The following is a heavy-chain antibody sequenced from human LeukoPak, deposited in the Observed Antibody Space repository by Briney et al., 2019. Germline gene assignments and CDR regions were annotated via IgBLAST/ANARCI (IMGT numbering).Heavy chain of an antibody. Sequence: PGGSLRLSCAASGFTFSSYSMNWVRQAPGKGLEWVSYISSSRSTIYYADSVKGRFTISRDNAKNSLYLQMNSLRAEDAAVYYCARDGGDDLNWGQGTLVTVSS. CDR3: ARDGGDDLN. J-gene: IGHJ4*02. D-gene: IGHD2-21*01. CDR1: GFTFSSYS. V-gene: IGHV3-48*01. CDR2: ISSSRSTI.